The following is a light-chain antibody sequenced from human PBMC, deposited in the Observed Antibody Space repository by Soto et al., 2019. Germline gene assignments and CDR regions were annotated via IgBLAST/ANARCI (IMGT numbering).Light chain of an antibody. Sequence: QPVLTQPPSASGTPGQRVTISCSGSSSNIGSNIVSWYQHLPGTAPKLLIYSNNQRPSGVPDRFSGSKSGTSASLAISGLQSEDEADYYCAAWDDSLDGGEVFGGGTKLTVL. V-gene: IGLV1-44*01. J-gene: IGLJ3*02. CDR2: SNN. CDR1: SSNIGSNI. CDR3: AAWDDSLDGGEV.